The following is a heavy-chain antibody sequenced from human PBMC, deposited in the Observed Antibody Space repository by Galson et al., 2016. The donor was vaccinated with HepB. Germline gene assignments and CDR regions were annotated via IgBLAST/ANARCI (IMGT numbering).Heavy chain of an antibody. CDR3: AKALAPYCSGGSCFRGFDS. V-gene: IGHV3-74*01. CDR2: INNDGSST. D-gene: IGHD2-8*02. Sequence: SLRLSCAASGFTSSNHWMHWVRQAPGKGLVWVSYINNDGSSTTYADSVKGRFTISRDNAKNTMFLQMNSLRAEDTAIYYCAKALAPYCSGGSCFRGFDSWGRGTLVTVSS. J-gene: IGHJ4*02. CDR1: GFTSSNHW.